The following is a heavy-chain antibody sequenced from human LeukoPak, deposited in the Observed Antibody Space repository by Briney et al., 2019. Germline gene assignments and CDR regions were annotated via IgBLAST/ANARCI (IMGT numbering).Heavy chain of an antibody. CDR1: GYSISSGYY. CDR3: ARGGHRHDS. Sequence: PSETLSLTCTVSGYSISSGYYWGWIRQPPGKGLEWIGSIYHSGTTYYNPSLKSRVTISVDTSKNQFSLKLNSVTAADTAVYYCARGGHRHDSWGQGTQVAVSS. J-gene: IGHJ4*02. CDR2: IYHSGTT. V-gene: IGHV4-38-2*02.